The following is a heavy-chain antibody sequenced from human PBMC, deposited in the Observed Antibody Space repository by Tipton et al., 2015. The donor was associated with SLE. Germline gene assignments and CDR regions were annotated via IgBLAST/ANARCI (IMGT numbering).Heavy chain of an antibody. CDR1: GGSFSGYY. CDR2: INHSGST. CDR3: ARGRTMVRGVTLDY. Sequence: LRLSCAVYGGSFSGYYWSWIRQPPGKGLEWIGEINHSGSTNYNPSLKSRVTISVDTSKNQFSLKLSSVTAADTAVYYCARGRTMVRGVTLDYWGQGTLVTVSS. V-gene: IGHV4-34*01. J-gene: IGHJ4*02. D-gene: IGHD3-10*01.